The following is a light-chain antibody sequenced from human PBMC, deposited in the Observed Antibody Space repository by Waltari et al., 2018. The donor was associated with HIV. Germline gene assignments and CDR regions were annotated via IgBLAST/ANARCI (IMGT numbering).Light chain of an antibody. CDR1: TPNIGSSS. CDR2: ADG. J-gene: IGLJ3*02. Sequence: QSVLTQPPSASGTPGQRVTISCSGSTPNIGSSSVNWYQEFSRAAPKLLIFADGPRPPRGPCRFFCSKSGTSASLVISGLQSEDEADYYCSTWDDRLNGVVFGGGTRLTVV. CDR3: STWDDRLNGVV. V-gene: IGLV1-44*01.